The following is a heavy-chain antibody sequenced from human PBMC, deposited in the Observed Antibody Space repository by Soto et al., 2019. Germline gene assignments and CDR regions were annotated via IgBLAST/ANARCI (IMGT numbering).Heavy chain of an antibody. J-gene: IGHJ6*03. CDR3: ARAPTNYYYMDV. V-gene: IGHV2-70*11. D-gene: IGHD5-12*01. CDR2: IDWDDDK. CDR1: GFPLSTSGMC. Sequence: SGPTLVNPTQTLTLTCTFSGFPLSTSGMCVSWIRQPPGKALEWLARIDWDDDKYYSTSLKTRLTISKDTSKNQVVLTMTNMDPVDTATYYCARAPTNYYYMDVWGKGTTVTVS.